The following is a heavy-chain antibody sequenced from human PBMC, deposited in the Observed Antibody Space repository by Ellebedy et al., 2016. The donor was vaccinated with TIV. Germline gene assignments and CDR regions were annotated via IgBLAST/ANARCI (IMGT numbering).Heavy chain of an antibody. CDR3: ANTWYGRSVDDFDF. CDR1: GFTFSGYG. D-gene: IGHD1-14*01. Sequence: GESLKISXAASGFTFSGYGMSWVRQDPGKGLEWVSAISYSGVGTHYADSVKGRFTISRDNSKNTLYLQMNSLRAEDTAVYYCANTWYGRSVDDFDFWGQGTRVTVSS. J-gene: IGHJ3*01. V-gene: IGHV3-23*01. CDR2: ISYSGVGT.